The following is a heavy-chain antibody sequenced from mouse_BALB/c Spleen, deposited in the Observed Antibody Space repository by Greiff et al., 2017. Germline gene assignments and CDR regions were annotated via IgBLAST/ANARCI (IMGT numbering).Heavy chain of an antibody. CDR2: IDPENGDT. V-gene: IGHV14-4*02. Sequence: VHVKQSGAELVRSGASVKLSCTASGFNIKDYYMHWVKQRPEQGLEWIGWIDPENGDTEYAPKFQGKATMTADTSSNTAYLQLSSLTSEDTAVYYCNAGQLGPLAYWGQGTLVTVSA. CDR3: NAGQLGPLAY. D-gene: IGHD3-2*01. J-gene: IGHJ3*01. CDR1: GFNIKDYY.